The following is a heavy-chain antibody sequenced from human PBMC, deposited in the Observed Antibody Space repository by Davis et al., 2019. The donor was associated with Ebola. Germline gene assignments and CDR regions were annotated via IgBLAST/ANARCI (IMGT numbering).Heavy chain of an antibody. CDR2: IRSKANSYAT. V-gene: IGHV3-73*01. D-gene: IGHD4-23*01. Sequence: GESLKISCAASGFTFSDSAMHWVRQASGKGLEWVGRIRSKANSYATAYAASVKGRFTISRDDSKNTAYLQMNSLKAEDTAVYYCTSTGTTVVTPKDYWGQGTLVTVSS. CDR1: GFTFSDSA. CDR3: TSTGTTVVTPKDY. J-gene: IGHJ4*02.